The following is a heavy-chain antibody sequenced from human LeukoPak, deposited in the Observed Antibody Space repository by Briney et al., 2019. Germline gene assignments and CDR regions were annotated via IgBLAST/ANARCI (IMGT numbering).Heavy chain of an antibody. CDR3: ARDWYTQDYSSRSEGAEYFQH. D-gene: IGHD6-13*01. Sequence: GASVKVSCKASGYTFTSYAMHWVRQAPGQRLEWMGWINPSGGSTSYAQKFQGRVTMTRDTSTSTVYMELSSLRSEGTAVYYCARDWYTQDYSSRSEGAEYFQHWGQGTLVTVSS. CDR1: GYTFTSYA. CDR2: INPSGGST. V-gene: IGHV1-46*01. J-gene: IGHJ1*01.